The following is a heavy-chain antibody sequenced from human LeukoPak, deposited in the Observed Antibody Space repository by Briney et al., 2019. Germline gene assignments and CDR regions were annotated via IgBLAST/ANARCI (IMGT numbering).Heavy chain of an antibody. Sequence: SEPLSLTCSVSGGSITSGRYYWTWIRQPAGKGLEWIGRLYTNDNTNYDPSLESRVSISVDTSKSQFYLQLTSVTAADTAVYFCARGVVTDDYYMDVWGKGITVIVSS. CDR1: GGSITSGRYY. D-gene: IGHD2-21*02. J-gene: IGHJ6*03. CDR2: LYTNDNT. V-gene: IGHV4-61*02. CDR3: ARGVVTDDYYMDV.